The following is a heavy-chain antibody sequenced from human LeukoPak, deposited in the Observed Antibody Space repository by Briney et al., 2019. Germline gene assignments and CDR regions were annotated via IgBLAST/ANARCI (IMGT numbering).Heavy chain of an antibody. Sequence: SETLSLTCTVSGGSISSSSYYWGWLRQPPGKGLEWIGSIYYSGSTYYNPSLKSRVTISVDTSKNQFSLKLSSVTAADTAVYYCARARYSYEDYWGQGTLVTVSS. D-gene: IGHD5-18*01. J-gene: IGHJ4*02. CDR2: IYYSGST. V-gene: IGHV4-39*07. CDR3: ARARYSYEDY. CDR1: GGSISSSSYY.